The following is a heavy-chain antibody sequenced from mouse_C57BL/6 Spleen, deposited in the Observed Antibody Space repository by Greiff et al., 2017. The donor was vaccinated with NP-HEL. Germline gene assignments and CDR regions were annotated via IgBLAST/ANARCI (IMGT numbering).Heavy chain of an antibody. J-gene: IGHJ3*01. CDR2: INPGSGGT. Sequence: QVQLQQSGAELVRPGTSVKVSCKASGYAFTNYLIEWVKQRPGQGLEWIGVINPGSGGTNYNEKFKGKATLTADKSSSTAYMQLSSLTSEDSAVYFCARGGGYENAYWGQGTLVTVSA. CDR3: ARGGGYENAY. D-gene: IGHD2-2*01. V-gene: IGHV1-54*01. CDR1: GYAFTNYL.